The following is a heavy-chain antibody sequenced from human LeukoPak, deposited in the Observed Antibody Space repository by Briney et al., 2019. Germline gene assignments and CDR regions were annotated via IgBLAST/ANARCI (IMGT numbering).Heavy chain of an antibody. CDR3: AREEVKSFDN. CDR2: ISGSGGST. V-gene: IGHV3-23*01. Sequence: PGGSLRLSCAASGFTFSSYAMSWVRQAPGKGLGWVSAISGSGGSTYYADSVKGRFTISRDNSKNTLYLQMNSLRVEDTAVYYCAREEVKSFDNWGQGTLVTVSS. J-gene: IGHJ4*02. CDR1: GFTFSSYA.